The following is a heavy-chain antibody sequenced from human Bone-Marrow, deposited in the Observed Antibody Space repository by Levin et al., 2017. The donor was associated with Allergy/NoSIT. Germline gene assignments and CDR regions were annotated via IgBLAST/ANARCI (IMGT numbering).Heavy chain of an antibody. V-gene: IGHV3-23*01. J-gene: IGHJ4*02. D-gene: IGHD6-13*01. CDR1: GFAFSNYA. Sequence: GGSLRLSCAASGFAFSNYAMSWVRQAPGKGLEWVATIRASDFIAYYADSVKGRFTISRDDSKNTLSLQMDSLRAEDTAVYYCAKTRQQLDKVFDYWGQGTLVTVSS. CDR2: IRASDFIA. CDR3: AKTRQQLDKVFDY.